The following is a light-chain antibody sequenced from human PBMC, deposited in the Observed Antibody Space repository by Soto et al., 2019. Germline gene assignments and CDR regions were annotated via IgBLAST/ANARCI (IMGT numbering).Light chain of an antibody. CDR1: QSITTW. Sequence: DIPLTQSPSTVSVYVAQGVTIXWRASQSITTWLAWYQQRPGKAPKLLIYDVSSLQSGVPSRFSGSGSGTDFTLTISSLQPEDFATYYCQQSYSTSWTFGQGTKVDIK. V-gene: IGKV1-39*01. CDR3: QQSYSTSWT. J-gene: IGKJ1*01. CDR2: DVS.